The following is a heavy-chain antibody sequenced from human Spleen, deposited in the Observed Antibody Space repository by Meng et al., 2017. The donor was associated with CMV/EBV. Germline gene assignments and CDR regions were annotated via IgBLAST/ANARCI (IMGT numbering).Heavy chain of an antibody. CDR1: GFTFDGYA. D-gene: IGHD3-3*01. Sequence: SLKISCAASGFTFDGYAMHWVRQAPGKGLEWVSGISWNSGSIGYADSVKGRFTISRDNAKNSLYLQMNSLRAEDTAFYYCAKEKGGERYYDFWSGSLGGMDVWGQGTTVTVSS. J-gene: IGHJ6*02. CDR2: ISWNSGSI. V-gene: IGHV3-9*01. CDR3: AKEKGGERYYDFWSGSLGGMDV.